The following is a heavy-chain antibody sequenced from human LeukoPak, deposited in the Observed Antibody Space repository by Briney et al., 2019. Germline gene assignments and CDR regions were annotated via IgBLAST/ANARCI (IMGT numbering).Heavy chain of an antibody. CDR2: IYYTGST. CDR1: GGSFSGYY. V-gene: IGHV4-59*01. CDR3: ARTLSRWDPFDY. Sequence: SETLSLTCAVYGGSFSGYYWSWIRQPPGKGLEWIGYIYYTGSTNYNPSLKSRVIISLDTSKNQFSLKLSSVTAADTAVYYCARTLSRWDPFDYWGQGTLVTVSS. D-gene: IGHD1-26*01. J-gene: IGHJ4*02.